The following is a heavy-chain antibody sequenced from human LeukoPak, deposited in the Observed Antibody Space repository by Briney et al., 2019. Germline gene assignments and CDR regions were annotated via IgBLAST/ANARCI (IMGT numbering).Heavy chain of an antibody. V-gene: IGHV1-46*02. Sequence: ASVTVSCKASGYTFKNYYLLLVQQAPGQGFEGMASINPSDGSTTNSPKFQGRVTMTRDTSTSTVYMELSGLRSEDTALYYCARIRDGYNDAYDIWGQGTMVTVSS. CDR1: GYTFKNYY. CDR3: ARIRDGYNDAYDI. J-gene: IGHJ3*02. CDR2: INPSDGST. D-gene: IGHD5-24*01.